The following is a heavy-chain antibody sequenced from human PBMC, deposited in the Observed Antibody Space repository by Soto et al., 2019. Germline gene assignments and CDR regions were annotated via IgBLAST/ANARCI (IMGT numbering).Heavy chain of an antibody. CDR3: ARALAAIEDYGEPSNSFDR. V-gene: IGHV1-46*01. Sequence: QVQLVQSGAEVKKPGASVKVSCKASGYTFTSYYMHWVRQAPGQGLEWMGIINPSGGSTSYAQKLQGRVNMTRDTYTSTVYMELSSVRSEDTAVYYCARALAAIEDYGEPSNSFDRWGQGTLVTVFS. CDR2: INPSGGST. CDR1: GYTFTSYY. D-gene: IGHD4-17*01. J-gene: IGHJ5*02.